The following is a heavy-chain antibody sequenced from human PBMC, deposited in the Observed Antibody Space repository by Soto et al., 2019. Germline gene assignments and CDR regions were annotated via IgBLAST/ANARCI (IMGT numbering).Heavy chain of an antibody. CDR2: IYHSGNT. CDR3: ARDGSSWTGGWFDP. V-gene: IGHV4-30-2*01. D-gene: IGHD6-13*01. CDR1: GGSISSGGYS. Sequence: PSETLSLTCAVSGGSISSGGYSWSWIRQPPGKGLEWIGYIYHSGNTYYNPSLKSRVTISVDRSKNQFSLKLSSVTVADTAVYYCARDGSSWTGGWFDPWGQGTLVTVSS. J-gene: IGHJ5*02.